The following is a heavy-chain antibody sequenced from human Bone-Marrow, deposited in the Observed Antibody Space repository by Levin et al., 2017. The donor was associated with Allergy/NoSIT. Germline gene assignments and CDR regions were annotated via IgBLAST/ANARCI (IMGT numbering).Heavy chain of an antibody. CDR1: GYSISSGYY. CDR2: IYHSGST. Sequence: SETLSLTCAVSGYSISSGYYWGWIRQPPGKGLEWIGSIYHSGSTYYNPSLKSRVTISVDTSKNQFSLKLSSVTAADTAVYYCARDSVGDYGGPGWFDPWGQGTLVTVSS. V-gene: IGHV4-38-2*02. D-gene: IGHD4-17*01. CDR3: ARDSVGDYGGPGWFDP. J-gene: IGHJ5*02.